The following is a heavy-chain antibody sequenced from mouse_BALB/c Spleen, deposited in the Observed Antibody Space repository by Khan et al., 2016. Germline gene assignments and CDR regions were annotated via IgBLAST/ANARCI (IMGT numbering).Heavy chain of an antibody. CDR1: GYTFTSYW. V-gene: IGHV1-7*01. J-gene: IGHJ2*01. Sequence: QVQLKQSGAELAKPGASVKMSCKASGYTFTSYWMHWVKQRPGQGLEWIGYINPSTGYTEYNQKFKDKATLTADKSSSTAYMQLSSLTSEDSAVYYCARGEAGYFDYWGQGTTLTVSS. CDR2: INPSTGYT. CDR3: ARGEAGYFDY.